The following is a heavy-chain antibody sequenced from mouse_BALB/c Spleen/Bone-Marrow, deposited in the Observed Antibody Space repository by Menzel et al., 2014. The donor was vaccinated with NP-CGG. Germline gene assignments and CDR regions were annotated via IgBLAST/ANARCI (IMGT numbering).Heavy chain of an antibody. V-gene: IGHV5-12-2*01. D-gene: IGHD2-1*01. J-gene: IGHJ2*01. CDR3: ARQIYFPYFDY. Sequence: EVMLVESGGGLVQPGGSLKLSCAASGFTFSSYTMSWVRQTPEKRLEWVAYISNGGGSTYYPDTVKDRFTISRDNAKNTLYLQMSSLKSEDTAMYYCARQIYFPYFDYWGQGTTLTVSS. CDR2: ISNGGGST. CDR1: GFTFSSYT.